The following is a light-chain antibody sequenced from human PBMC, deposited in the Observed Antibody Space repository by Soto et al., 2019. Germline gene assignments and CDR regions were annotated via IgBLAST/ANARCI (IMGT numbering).Light chain of an antibody. CDR3: QTWGTGIWV. CDR2: LNSDGSH. J-gene: IGLJ3*02. V-gene: IGLV4-69*01. Sequence: QAVVTQSPSASASLGASVKLTCTLSSGYINYAIAWHQQQPEKGPRYLMNLNSDGSHSKGDGVPDRFSGSSSGAERYLTISGLQSEDEADYYCQTWGTGIWVFGGGTKLTVL. CDR1: SGYINYA.